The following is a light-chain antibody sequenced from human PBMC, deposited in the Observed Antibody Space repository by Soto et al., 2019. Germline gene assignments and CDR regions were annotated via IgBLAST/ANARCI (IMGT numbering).Light chain of an antibody. V-gene: IGLV2-14*01. CDR3: SSYTTSSTYV. J-gene: IGLJ1*01. Sequence: QSVLTQPASVSGSPGQSITISCTGTSSDVGGYNYVSWYQQHPGKAPKLMIYDVSNRPSGVSSRFSGSKSGNTASLTVSGLQAEDEADYYCSSYTTSSTYVFGTGTKLTGL. CDR1: SSDVGGYNY. CDR2: DVS.